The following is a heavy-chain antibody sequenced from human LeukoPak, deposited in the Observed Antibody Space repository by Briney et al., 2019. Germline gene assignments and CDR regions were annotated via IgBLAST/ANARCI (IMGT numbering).Heavy chain of an antibody. J-gene: IGHJ4*02. Sequence: SETLSLTCTVSGGSISSYSWSWIRQPPGKGLEWIGYIYYSGSTNYNPSLKSRVTISVDTSKNQFSLKLSSVTAADTAVYYCARGPPNYYGSGSYYPDYWGQGTLVTVSS. CDR2: IYYSGST. D-gene: IGHD3-10*01. CDR1: GGSISSYS. V-gene: IGHV4-59*01. CDR3: ARGPPNYYGSGSYYPDY.